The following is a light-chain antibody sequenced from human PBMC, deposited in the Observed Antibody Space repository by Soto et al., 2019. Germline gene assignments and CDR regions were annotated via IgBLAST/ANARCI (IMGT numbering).Light chain of an antibody. CDR3: SSYAGSTNVV. CDR2: EVS. Sequence: QSALTQPPSASGSPGQSVTISCTGTSSDVGGYNYVSWYQQHPGKAPKLMIYEVSKRPSGVPDRFSGPKSGNTASLTVSGLQAEDEADYYCSSYAGSTNVVFGGGTKVTVL. V-gene: IGLV2-8*01. J-gene: IGLJ2*01. CDR1: SSDVGGYNY.